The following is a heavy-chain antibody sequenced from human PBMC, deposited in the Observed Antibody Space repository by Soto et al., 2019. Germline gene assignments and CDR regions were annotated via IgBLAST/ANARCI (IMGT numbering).Heavy chain of an antibody. CDR3: ARSLPGEPLDS. J-gene: IGHJ4*02. CDR1: GGSISSYY. D-gene: IGHD7-27*01. CDR2: IYTSGNT. V-gene: IGHV4-4*07. Sequence: PSETLSLTCSVSGGSISSYYWSWIRQPAGRGLEWIGLIYTSGNTNYNPSLKSRVTISVDTSKNQFSLKLTSVTAADTAMYYCARSLPGEPLDSWGQRTLVTVSS.